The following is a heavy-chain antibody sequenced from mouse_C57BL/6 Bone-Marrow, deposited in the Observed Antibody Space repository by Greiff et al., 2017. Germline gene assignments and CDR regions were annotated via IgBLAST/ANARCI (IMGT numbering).Heavy chain of an antibody. V-gene: IGHV1-76*01. J-gene: IGHJ2*01. CDR3: ARLGLRQGFDY. CDR2: IYPGSGNT. CDR1: GYTFTDYY. D-gene: IGHD2-4*01. Sequence: QVQLKESGAELVRPGASVKLSCKASGYTFTDYYINWVKQRPGQGLEWIARIYPGSGNTYYNEKFKGKATLTAEKSSSTAYMQLSSLTSEDSAVYFCARLGLRQGFDYWGQGTTLTVSS.